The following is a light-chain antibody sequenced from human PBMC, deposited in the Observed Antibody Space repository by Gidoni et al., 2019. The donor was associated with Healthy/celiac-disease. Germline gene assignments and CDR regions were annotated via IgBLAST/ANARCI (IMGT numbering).Light chain of an antibody. CDR2: GAS. CDR1: QSVSSN. Sequence: EIVMTQSPATLSVSPGERATLSCRASQSVSSNLAWYQQKPGQAPRLLIYGASTRATGIPARFIGSGSGTEFTFTISSLQSEDFAVYYCQRYNNWPPYTFGQGTKLEIK. CDR3: QRYNNWPPYT. J-gene: IGKJ2*01. V-gene: IGKV3-15*01.